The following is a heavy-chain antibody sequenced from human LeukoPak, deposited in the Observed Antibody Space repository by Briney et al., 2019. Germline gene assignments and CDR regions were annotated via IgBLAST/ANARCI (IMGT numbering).Heavy chain of an antibody. Sequence: PSATLSLTCTVAGGSISSGDYYWSWIRQPPGKGLEWIGYIYYSGSTYYNPSLKSRVTISVDTSKNQFSLKLSSVTAADTAVYYCARDGVFYYGSSGYSFFDYWVQGTLVTVSS. V-gene: IGHV4-30-4*08. D-gene: IGHD3-22*01. CDR1: GGSISSGDYY. J-gene: IGHJ4*02. CDR2: IYYSGST. CDR3: ARDGVFYYGSSGYSFFDY.